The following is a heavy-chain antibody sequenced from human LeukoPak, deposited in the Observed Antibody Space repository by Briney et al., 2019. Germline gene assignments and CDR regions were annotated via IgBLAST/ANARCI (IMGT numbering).Heavy chain of an antibody. CDR2: MYYSGST. Sequence: SETLSLTCTVSGGSISSGDYYWSWIRQPPGKGLEWIAYMYYSGSTYYNPSLKSRVTMSADTSKNQLSLKLRSVPAADTAVYYCARPYYYDSRIDPWGQGILVTVSS. J-gene: IGHJ5*02. V-gene: IGHV4-30-4*02. D-gene: IGHD3-22*01. CDR1: GGSISSGDYY. CDR3: ARPYYYDSRIDP.